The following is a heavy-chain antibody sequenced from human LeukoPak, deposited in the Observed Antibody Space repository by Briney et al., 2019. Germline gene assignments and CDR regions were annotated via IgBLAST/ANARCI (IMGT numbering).Heavy chain of an antibody. Sequence: GGSLRLSCAASGFTFNIYEMNWVRQAPGKGLEWVSYISSSGTNIYYADSVKGRFTISRDNAKNSLYLQMNSLRAEDTAIYYCAKVTYGSGTYGAFDSWGQGTLVTVSS. CDR3: AKVTYGSGTYGAFDS. J-gene: IGHJ4*02. D-gene: IGHD3-10*01. V-gene: IGHV3-48*03. CDR2: ISSSGTNI. CDR1: GFTFNIYE.